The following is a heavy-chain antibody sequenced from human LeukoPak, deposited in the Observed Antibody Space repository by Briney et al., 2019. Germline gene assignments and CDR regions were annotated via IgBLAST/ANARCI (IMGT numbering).Heavy chain of an antibody. Sequence: SETLSLTCTVSGGSISSSSYYWGWIRQPPGKGLEWIGSIYYSGSTYYNPSLKSRVTISVDTSKNQFSLKLSSVTAADTAVYYCARHPGTDYDSSGEEFDYWGQGTLVTVSS. J-gene: IGHJ4*02. CDR1: GGSISSSSYY. V-gene: IGHV4-39*01. CDR3: ARHPGTDYDSSGEEFDY. D-gene: IGHD3-22*01. CDR2: IYYSGST.